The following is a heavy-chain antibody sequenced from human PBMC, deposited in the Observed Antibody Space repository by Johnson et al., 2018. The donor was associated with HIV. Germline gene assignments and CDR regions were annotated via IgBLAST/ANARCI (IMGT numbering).Heavy chain of an antibody. CDR3: ARAVTPFGDWEAFDI. Sequence: QVQLVESGGGLVQPGRSLRLSCAASGFTFSSYGMHWVRQAPGKGLEWVAVISYDGSNKYYADSVKGRFTISRDNSKNTLYLQMKSLGAEDTALYYCARAVTPFGDWEAFDIWGQGTMVTVSS. J-gene: IGHJ3*02. V-gene: IGHV3-30*19. CDR1: GFTFSSYG. CDR2: ISYDGSNK. D-gene: IGHD3-10*01.